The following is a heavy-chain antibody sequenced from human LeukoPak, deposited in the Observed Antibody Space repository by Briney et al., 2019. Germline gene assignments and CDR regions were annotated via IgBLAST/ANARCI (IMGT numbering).Heavy chain of an antibody. CDR1: GFSFTNHG. V-gene: IGHV3-33*01. J-gene: IGHJ3*02. CDR3: AREGPIRGTNPFDI. CDR2: IWSDGTTT. D-gene: IGHD1-20*01. Sequence: PGKSLRLSCVASGFSFTNHGMHWVRQAPGKGLEWVAVIWSDGTTTYYRDSVKARFTISRDDSESTLYLQMNSLRAEDTALYYCAREGPIRGTNPFDIWGQGTLVIVSS.